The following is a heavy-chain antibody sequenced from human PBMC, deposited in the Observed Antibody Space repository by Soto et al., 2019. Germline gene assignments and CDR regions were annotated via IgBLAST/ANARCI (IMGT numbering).Heavy chain of an antibody. Sequence: SETLSLTCTVSGGSISSYYWSWIRQPPGKGLEWIGYIYYSGSTNYNPSLKSRVTISVDTSKNQFSLKLSSVTAADTAVYYCARNSGPDEHDSSGYFPFDYWGQGTLVTVSS. J-gene: IGHJ4*02. CDR2: IYYSGST. V-gene: IGHV4-59*01. CDR1: GGSISSYY. CDR3: ARNSGPDEHDSSGYFPFDY. D-gene: IGHD3-22*01.